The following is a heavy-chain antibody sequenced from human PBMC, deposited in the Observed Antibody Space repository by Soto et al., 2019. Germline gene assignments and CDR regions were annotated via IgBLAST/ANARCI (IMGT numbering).Heavy chain of an antibody. D-gene: IGHD6-6*01. J-gene: IGHJ4*02. CDR2: IIPIFGTA. V-gene: IGHV1-69*01. Sequence: QVQLVQSGAEVKKPGSSVKVSCKASGGTFSSYAISWVRQAPGQGLEWMGGIIPIFGTANYAQKFQGRVTITADESTSTAYMELSSLSSEDPAVYYCARVSPYSSSKVAYWGQGTLVAVSS. CDR1: GGTFSSYA. CDR3: ARVSPYSSSKVAY.